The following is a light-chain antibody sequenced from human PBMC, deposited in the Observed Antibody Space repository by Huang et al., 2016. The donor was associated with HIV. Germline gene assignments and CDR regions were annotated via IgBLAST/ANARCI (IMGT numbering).Light chain of an antibody. Sequence: EIVLTQSPATLSLSPGERATLSCRASQSVSNSLAWYQQKPGQAPRLLIYDASNRATCIPARFSGSGSGTDFTLTISSLEPEDFTVYYCQQRSNWPPFTFGQGTKVEI. CDR1: QSVSNS. V-gene: IGKV3-11*01. J-gene: IGKJ2*01. CDR2: DAS. CDR3: QQRSNWPPFT.